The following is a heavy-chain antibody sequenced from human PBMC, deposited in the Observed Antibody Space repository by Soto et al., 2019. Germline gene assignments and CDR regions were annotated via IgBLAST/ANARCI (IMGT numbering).Heavy chain of an antibody. V-gene: IGHV1-69*08. CDR3: AREEVGATNTGWFAP. CDR1: GGTFSSYT. D-gene: IGHD1-26*01. J-gene: IGHJ5*02. CDR2: IIPIIGIA. Sequence: QVQLVQSGAEVKKPGSSVKVSCKASGGTFSSYTISWVRQAPGQGLEWMGRIIPIIGIANYAQKFQGSVTITADKSTSTAYRELSSLRSEDTAVYYCAREEVGATNTGWFAPSGQGTLVTVSS.